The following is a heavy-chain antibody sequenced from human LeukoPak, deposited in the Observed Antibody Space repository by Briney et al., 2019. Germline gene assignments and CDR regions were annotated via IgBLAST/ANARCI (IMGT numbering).Heavy chain of an antibody. V-gene: IGHV3-53*01. CDR1: GFTVSFNY. J-gene: IGHJ3*02. CDR2: IYRGAST. D-gene: IGHD3-10*01. CDR3: ARGTYGSGTYYIGDAFDI. Sequence: GGSLRLSCVVSGFTVSFNYMSWVRQAPGKGLEWVSTIYRGASTYYTDSVKGRFTISRDNSKNTLYLQMNSLRAEDTAVYYCARGTYGSGTYYIGDAFDIWGQGTMVTVSS.